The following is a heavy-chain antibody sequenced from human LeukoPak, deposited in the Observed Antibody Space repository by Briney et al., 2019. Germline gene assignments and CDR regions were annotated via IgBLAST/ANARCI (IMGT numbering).Heavy chain of an antibody. CDR1: GFTFINAW. V-gene: IGHV3-15*01. CDR2: IRGKTDGGTT. CDR3: AKGWTSIKYDS. Sequence: GGSLRLSCAASGFTFINAWMSWVRQAPGKGLEWVGHIRGKTDGGTTDYAAPVKGRFTISKDDSENTLYLQMNSLKAEDTAVYYCAKGWTSIKYDSWGQGTLVTVSS. D-gene: IGHD3/OR15-3a*01. J-gene: IGHJ4*02.